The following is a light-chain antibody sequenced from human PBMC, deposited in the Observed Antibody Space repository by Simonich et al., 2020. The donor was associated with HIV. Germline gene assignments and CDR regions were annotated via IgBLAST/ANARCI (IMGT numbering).Light chain of an antibody. Sequence: EIVMTQSPATLSVSPGERATLSCRARQSVSSNLAWYQQKPGQAPRLLIYGASTRATGIPARFSGSGSGTEFTLTISSLQSEDFAVYYCQQRSNWPITFGQGTRLEIK. CDR1: QSVSSN. J-gene: IGKJ5*01. CDR2: GAS. CDR3: QQRSNWPIT. V-gene: IGKV3-15*01.